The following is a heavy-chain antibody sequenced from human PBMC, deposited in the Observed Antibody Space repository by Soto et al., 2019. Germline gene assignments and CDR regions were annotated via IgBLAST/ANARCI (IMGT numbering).Heavy chain of an antibody. J-gene: IGHJ3*02. D-gene: IGHD3-3*01. CDR2: IYYSGST. Sequence: SETLSLTCTVSGDSISSSSYYWGWIRQPPGKGLEWIGSIYYSGSTYYNPSLKSRVTISVDTSKNQFSLKLSSVTAADTAVYYCARPQVTIFGVVQRTAFDIWGQGTMVTVSS. CDR3: ARPQVTIFGVVQRTAFDI. CDR1: GDSISSSSYY. V-gene: IGHV4-39*01.